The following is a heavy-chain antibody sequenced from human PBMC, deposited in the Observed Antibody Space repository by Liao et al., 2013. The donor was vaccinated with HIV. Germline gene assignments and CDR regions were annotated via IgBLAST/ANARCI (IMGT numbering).Heavy chain of an antibody. CDR2: INQSGGT. V-gene: IGHV4-34*01. J-gene: IGHJ4*02. CDR3: AREVIPTMIPH. D-gene: IGHD3-22*01. Sequence: QVQLQQWGTGLLKPSETLSLTCAVYGGSLSGSYWSWVRRTPGKGLEWIGEINQSGGTNYNPSLKSRVTISVDTSKNQFSLKLSSVTAADTAVYYCAREVIPTMIPHWGQGTLVTVSS. CDR1: GGSLSGSY.